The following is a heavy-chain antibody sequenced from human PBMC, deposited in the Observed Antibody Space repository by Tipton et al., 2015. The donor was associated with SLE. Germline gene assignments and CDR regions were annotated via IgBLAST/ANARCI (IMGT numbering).Heavy chain of an antibody. CDR1: GGSFSTYY. J-gene: IGHJ3*02. CDR2: INRDGAT. Sequence: TLSLTCAVSGGSFSTYYWSWIRQFPGKGLEWIGEINRDGATKYNPSLKSRVTISLDMSRNHFSLTLSSVTAADTAVYYCATFFGHSSASPDALDIWGQGTMVTVSS. CDR3: ATFFGHSSASPDALDI. D-gene: IGHD6-6*01. V-gene: IGHV4-34*01.